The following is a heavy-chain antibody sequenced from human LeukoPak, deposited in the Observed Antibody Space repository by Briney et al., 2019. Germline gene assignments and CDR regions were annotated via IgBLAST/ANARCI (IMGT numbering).Heavy chain of an antibody. CDR3: ARGSYGSGSYYFSDYYYYMDV. Sequence: ASVKVSCKAFGYTFTSNYMHWVRQAPGQGPEWMGVISPSGGSTTYAQKFQGRVTLTRDMSTSTAYMELSSLRSEDTAVYYCARGSYGSGSYYFSDYYYYMDVWGKGTTVTVSS. J-gene: IGHJ6*03. CDR1: GYTFTSNY. D-gene: IGHD3-10*01. V-gene: IGHV1-46*01. CDR2: ISPSGGST.